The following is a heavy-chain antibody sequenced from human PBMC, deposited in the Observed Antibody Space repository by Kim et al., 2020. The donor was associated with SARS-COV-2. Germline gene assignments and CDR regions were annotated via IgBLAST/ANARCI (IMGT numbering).Heavy chain of an antibody. CDR1: GYTLTELS. CDR3: ATNYARYDSSGYYLGY. V-gene: IGHV1-24*01. CDR2: FDPEDGET. D-gene: IGHD3-22*01. Sequence: ASVKVSCKVSGYTLTELSMHWVRQAPGKGLEWMGGFDPEDGETIYAQKFQGRVTMTEDTSTDTAYMELSSLRSEDTAVYYCATNYARYDSSGYYLGYWGQGTLVTVSS. J-gene: IGHJ4*02.